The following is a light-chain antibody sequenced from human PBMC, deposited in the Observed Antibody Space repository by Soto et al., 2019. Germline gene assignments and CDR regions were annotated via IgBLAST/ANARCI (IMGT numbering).Light chain of an antibody. J-gene: IGLJ2*01. Sequence: QSALTQPASVSGSPGQSITISCTGTSSDVGGYNYVSWYQQHPGHAPKLMIFDVSYRPSGVSNRFSGSKSGNTASLTISGLQAEDEADYYCSSYISSSTVVFGGGTKVTVL. V-gene: IGLV2-14*03. CDR3: SSYISSSTVV. CDR2: DVS. CDR1: SSDVGGYNY.